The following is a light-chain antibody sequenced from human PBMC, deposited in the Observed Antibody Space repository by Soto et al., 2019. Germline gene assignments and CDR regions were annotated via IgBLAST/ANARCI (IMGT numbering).Light chain of an antibody. Sequence: ETVLTQSPSTLSLSAGVRAALCCRASQSVSSDYLAWYQHKPGHAPRLLIHGASSRATGIPDRFSGSGSGTDFTLTISRLEPEDFGVYYCQQYGRPFGQGTKVDIK. CDR2: GAS. J-gene: IGKJ1*01. V-gene: IGKV3-20*01. CDR3: QQYGRP. CDR1: QSVSSDY.